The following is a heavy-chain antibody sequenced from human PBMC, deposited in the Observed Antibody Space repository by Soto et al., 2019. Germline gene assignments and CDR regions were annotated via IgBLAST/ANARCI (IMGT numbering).Heavy chain of an antibody. CDR2: IIPIFGTA. CDR1: GGTSSSYA. V-gene: IGHV1-69*13. D-gene: IGHD3-9*01. Sequence: SVKVSCKASGGTSSSYAISWVRQAPGQGLEWMEGIIPIFGTANYAQKFQGRVTITADESTSTAYMELSSLRSEDTAVYYCARGGILYFDWLPGYYGMDVWGQGTTVTVSS. J-gene: IGHJ6*02. CDR3: ARGGILYFDWLPGYYGMDV.